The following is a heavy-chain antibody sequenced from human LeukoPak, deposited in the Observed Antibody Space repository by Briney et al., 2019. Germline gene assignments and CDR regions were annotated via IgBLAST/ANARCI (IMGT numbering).Heavy chain of an antibody. CDR2: IYYSGSS. CDR1: GGPISSYY. J-gene: IGHJ5*02. V-gene: IGHV4-59*01. CDR3: VRLYNWNYEGWFDP. D-gene: IGHD1-7*01. Sequence: SETLALPCTVSGGPISSYYWSWIRQPPGKGLEWIGYIYYSGSSNYNPSLKSRVTISVDTSKSQFSLKLSSVTAADTAVYYCVRLYNWNYEGWFDPWGQGTLVTVSS.